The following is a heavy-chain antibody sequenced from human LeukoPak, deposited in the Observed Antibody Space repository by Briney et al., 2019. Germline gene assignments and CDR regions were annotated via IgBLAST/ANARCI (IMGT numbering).Heavy chain of an antibody. D-gene: IGHD5-12*01. CDR2: TYYRSKWYN. J-gene: IGHJ4*02. V-gene: IGHV6-1*01. CDR3: ARLSGYDWESFYDY. CDR1: GDSVSSNSAA. Sequence: SQTLSLTCAISGDSVSSNSAAWNWIRQSPSRGLEWLGRTYYRSKWYNDYAVSVKSRITINPDTSKNQFSLQLSSVTAADTAVYYCARLSGYDWESFYDYWGQGTLVTVSS.